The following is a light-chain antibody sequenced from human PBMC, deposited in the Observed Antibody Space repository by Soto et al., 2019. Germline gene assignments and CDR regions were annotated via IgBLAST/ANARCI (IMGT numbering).Light chain of an antibody. V-gene: IGKV2-28*01. CDR1: QSLLHSNGYNY. J-gene: IGKJ1*01. Sequence: DIVMTQSTLSLPVTPGEPASISCRSSQSLLHSNGYNYLDWYLQKPGQSPQLLIYLGSNRASGVPDRFSGSGSGTNFTLKISRVEAEDVGVYYCMQALLTPRTFGHGTNVDIK. CDR2: LGS. CDR3: MQALLTPRT.